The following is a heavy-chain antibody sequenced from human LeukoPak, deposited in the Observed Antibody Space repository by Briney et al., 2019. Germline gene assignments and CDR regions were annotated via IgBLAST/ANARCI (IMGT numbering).Heavy chain of an antibody. V-gene: IGHV1-8*01. J-gene: IGHJ4*02. CDR1: GYTFTSYA. Sequence: ASVKVSCTASGYTFTSYAINWVRQAAGQGLERMGWMKPNSSNTSYAQKFQGTVTMTRNTSISTAYMELSSLRSEDTAVYYCARGRGSYFDYWGQGTLVTVSS. CDR3: ARGRGSYFDY. CDR2: MKPNSSNT. D-gene: IGHD3-10*01.